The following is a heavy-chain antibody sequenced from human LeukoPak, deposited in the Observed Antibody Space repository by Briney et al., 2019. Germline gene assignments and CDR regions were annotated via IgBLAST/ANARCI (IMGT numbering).Heavy chain of an antibody. D-gene: IGHD2-2*01. V-gene: IGHV3-48*03. CDR2: ISSSDSTI. J-gene: IGHJ4*02. Sequence: GGSLRLSCAASGFTFSSYEMTWVRQAPGKGLEWVSYISSSDSTIYYADSVKGRFTISRDNAKNSLYLQMNSLRAEDTAVYYCARDSPEYCSSTSCYLIDWGQGTLVTVSS. CDR3: ARDSPEYCSSTSCYLID. CDR1: GFTFSSYE.